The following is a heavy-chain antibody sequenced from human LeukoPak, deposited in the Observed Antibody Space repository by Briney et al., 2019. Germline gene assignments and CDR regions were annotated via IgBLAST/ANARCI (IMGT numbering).Heavy chain of an antibody. D-gene: IGHD6-19*01. J-gene: IGHJ4*02. CDR2: ISAYNGNT. CDR3: ARGYSSGWYSVDY. Sequence: ASVKVSCKASGYTFTSYGISWVRQAPGQGLEWMGWISAYNGNTNYAQKLQGRVTLTTDTTTSTAYMELRSLRSDDTAIYHCARGYSSGWYSVDYWGQGTLITVSS. V-gene: IGHV1-18*01. CDR1: GYTFTSYG.